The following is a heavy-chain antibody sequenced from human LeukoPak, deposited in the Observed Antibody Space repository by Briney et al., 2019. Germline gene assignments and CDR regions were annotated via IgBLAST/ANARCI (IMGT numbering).Heavy chain of an antibody. J-gene: IGHJ3*01. CDR3: ARHISSGYSNDAFDV. V-gene: IGHV4-39*01. D-gene: IGHD3-22*01. CDR2: ICYSVST. Sequence: PSETLSLTCTVSGDSVSSSTYYWDWIRQPPGKGLEWIGNICYSVSTYYNPSLRSRVTMSVDTSKNQFSLRLSSVTAADTAIYYCARHISSGYSNDAFDVWGQGTMLTVSS. CDR1: GDSVSSSTYY.